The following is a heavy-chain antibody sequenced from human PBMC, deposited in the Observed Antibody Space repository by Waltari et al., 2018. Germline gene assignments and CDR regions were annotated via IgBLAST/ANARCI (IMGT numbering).Heavy chain of an antibody. D-gene: IGHD3-10*01. Sequence: QVQLVQSGAEVKKPGSSVKVSCKASGGTFSSYDISWVRQAPGQGLEWMGGIIPIFGTANYAQKFQGRVTITADESTSTAYMELSSLRSEDTAVYYCAREATMVRGVILYFDYWGQGTLVTVSS. V-gene: IGHV1-69*01. CDR1: GGTFSSYD. J-gene: IGHJ4*02. CDR2: IIPIFGTA. CDR3: AREATMVRGVILYFDY.